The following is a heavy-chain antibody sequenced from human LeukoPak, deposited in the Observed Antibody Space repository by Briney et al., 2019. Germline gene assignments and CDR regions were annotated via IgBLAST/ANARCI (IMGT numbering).Heavy chain of an antibody. CDR1: GYTFTVHY. D-gene: IGHD1-1*01. CDR2: FNPYSGDA. Sequence: ASVKVSCKASGYTFTVHYLHWLRQAPGQGPEWMGWFNPYSGDANFAQRFQGRVTMTGVTSISTVYMEIKGLTIDDTAVYYCARDKGSGMLPFDYWGQGTRVTVSS. V-gene: IGHV1-2*02. J-gene: IGHJ4*02. CDR3: ARDKGSGMLPFDY.